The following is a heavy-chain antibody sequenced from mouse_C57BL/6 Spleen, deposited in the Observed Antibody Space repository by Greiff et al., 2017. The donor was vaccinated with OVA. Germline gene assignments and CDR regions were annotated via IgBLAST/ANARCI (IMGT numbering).Heavy chain of an antibody. V-gene: IGHV5-9*01. CDR1: GFTFSSYT. Sequence: EVKLVESGGGLVKPGGSLKLSCAASGFTFSSYTMSWVRQTPEKRLEWVATISGGGGNTYYPDSVKGRFTISRDNAKNTLYLQMSSLRSEDTALYYCARRLGDFYAMDYWGQGTSVTVSS. CDR3: ARRLGDFYAMDY. CDR2: ISGGGGNT. D-gene: IGHD3-3*01. J-gene: IGHJ4*01.